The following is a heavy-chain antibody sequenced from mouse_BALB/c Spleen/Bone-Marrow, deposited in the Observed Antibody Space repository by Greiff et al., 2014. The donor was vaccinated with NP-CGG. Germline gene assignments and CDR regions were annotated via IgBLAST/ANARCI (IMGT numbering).Heavy chain of an antibody. J-gene: IGHJ2*01. Sequence: EVHLVESGGGLVQPRGSLKLSCAASGFTFSNYGMSWVRQTPDKRLELVATINSNGGSTYYPDSVKGRFTISRDTAKNTLYLQMSSLKSEETAMYYCVRGNYGNYVDYFDFWGQGTTLTVSS. CDR1: GFTFSNYG. D-gene: IGHD2-1*01. CDR3: VRGNYGNYVDYFDF. V-gene: IGHV5-6-3*01. CDR2: INSNGGST.